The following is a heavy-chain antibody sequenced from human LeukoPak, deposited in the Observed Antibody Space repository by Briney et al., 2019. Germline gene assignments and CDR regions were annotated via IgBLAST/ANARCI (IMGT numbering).Heavy chain of an antibody. D-gene: IGHD6-19*01. J-gene: IGHJ4*02. Sequence: SETLSLTCTVSGGSISSSSYYWGWIRQPPGKGLEWIGSIYYSGSTYYNPSLESRVAISVDTSKNQFSLKLSSVTAADTAVHYCARAYSSGWFNFDYWGQGTLVTVSS. V-gene: IGHV4-39*01. CDR1: GGSISSSSYY. CDR3: ARAYSSGWFNFDY. CDR2: IYYSGST.